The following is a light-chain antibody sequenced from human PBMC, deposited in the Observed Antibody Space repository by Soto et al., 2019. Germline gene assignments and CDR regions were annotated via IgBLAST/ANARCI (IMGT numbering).Light chain of an antibody. CDR2: GVT. J-gene: IGLJ2*01. V-gene: IGLV2-14*01. Sequence: QSALTQPASVSGSPGQSITISCTGTSSDIGAYNYVSWYQQYPGKAPKLMIYGVTNRPSGVSNRFSGSKTGNTASLTISGLQAEDEADYYCSSYTSLSTLEVFGGGTKLTVL. CDR3: SSYTSLSTLEV. CDR1: SSDIGAYNY.